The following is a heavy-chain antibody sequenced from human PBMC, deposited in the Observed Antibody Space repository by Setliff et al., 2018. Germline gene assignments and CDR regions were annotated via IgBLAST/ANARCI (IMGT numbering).Heavy chain of an antibody. D-gene: IGHD3-10*01. Sequence: GGSLRLSCAASGFTFSDAWMNWVRQAPGKGLEWVGRTKNKANAGYMEYAASVKDRFIISRDDSKNSLYLQMYSLKSDDTAVYYCVRAVVIRGSKPLDSWGQGTLVTVSS. CDR1: GFTFSDAW. V-gene: IGHV3-72*01. CDR2: TKNKANAGYM. CDR3: VRAVVIRGSKPLDS. J-gene: IGHJ4*02.